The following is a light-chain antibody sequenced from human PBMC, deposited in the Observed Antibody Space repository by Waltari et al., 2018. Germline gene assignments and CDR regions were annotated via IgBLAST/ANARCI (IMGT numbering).Light chain of an antibody. CDR3: LQHNSYPRT. V-gene: IGKV1-17*01. Sequence: DIQMTPSPSSLSASVGDTVTITCRASQGIGNYLNWFQQKPGKAPKLLIYAATTLQSGVPSRFSGSGSGTEFTLTINSLQPEDFATYYCLQHNSYPRTFGGGTKVEIK. CDR1: QGIGNY. J-gene: IGKJ4*01. CDR2: AAT.